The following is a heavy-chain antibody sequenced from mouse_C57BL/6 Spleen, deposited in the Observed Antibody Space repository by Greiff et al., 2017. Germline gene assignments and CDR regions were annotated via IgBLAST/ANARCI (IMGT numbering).Heavy chain of an antibody. J-gene: IGHJ2*01. Sequence: QVQLQQPGAELVRPGSSVKLSCKASGYTFTSYWMDWVKQRPGQGLEWIGNIYPSDSETHYNQKFKDKATLTVDKSSSTAYMQLSSLTSEDSAVYYCARKSYFDYWGQGTTLTVSS. V-gene: IGHV1-61*01. CDR3: ARKSYFDY. CDR2: IYPSDSET. CDR1: GYTFTSYW.